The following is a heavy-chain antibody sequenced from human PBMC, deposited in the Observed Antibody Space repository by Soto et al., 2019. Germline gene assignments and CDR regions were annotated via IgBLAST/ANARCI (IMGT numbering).Heavy chain of an antibody. CDR3: ARDIFGGSYDFWH. V-gene: IGHV3-66*01. CDR2: LSSDDKT. J-gene: IGHJ4*02. D-gene: IGHD3-3*01. Sequence: EVRLVESGGGLVQPGGSLRLSCAASGFIVSGIFMTWVRQVPGKGPEWVSTLSSDDKTYYADSVRRRFTISRDSSKNTRFLQRITLKAQDTDVYHCARDIFGGSYDFWHGGQGTLVTVSS. CDR1: GFIVSGIF.